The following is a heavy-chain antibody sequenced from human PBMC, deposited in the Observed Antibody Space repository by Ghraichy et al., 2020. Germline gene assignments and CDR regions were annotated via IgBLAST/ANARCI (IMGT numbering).Heavy chain of an antibody. J-gene: IGHJ5*02. CDR2: ISDNGGST. Sequence: GGSLRLSCVASGFTFSSYVMSWVRQAPGKGLEWVSSISDNGGSTYYADSVKGRFIISRDNSKDTLYLLMNSVRAEDAATYYCAKAWGYCSGGTCPSYNWFYPWGQGTLVTVSS. D-gene: IGHD2-15*01. CDR3: AKAWGYCSGGTCPSYNWFYP. V-gene: IGHV3-23*01. CDR1: GFTFSSYV.